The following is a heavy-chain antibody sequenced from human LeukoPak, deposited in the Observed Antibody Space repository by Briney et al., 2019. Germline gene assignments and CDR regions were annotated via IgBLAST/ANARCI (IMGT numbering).Heavy chain of an antibody. CDR1: GFTFSSYW. Sequence: PGGSLRLSCAASGFTFSSYWMSWVRQAPGKGLEWVANIKQDGSEKYYVDSVKGRFTISRDNAKNSLYLQMNSLRAEDTAVYYCARDDPRYFDWSGQFDPWGQGTLVTVSS. CDR2: IKQDGSEK. J-gene: IGHJ5*02. CDR3: ARDDPRYFDWSGQFDP. V-gene: IGHV3-7*01. D-gene: IGHD3-9*01.